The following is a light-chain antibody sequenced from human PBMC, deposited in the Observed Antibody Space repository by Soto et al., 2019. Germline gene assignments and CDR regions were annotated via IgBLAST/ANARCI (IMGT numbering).Light chain of an antibody. J-gene: IGKJ2*03. CDR1: QSVSSNY. V-gene: IGKV3-20*01. CDR2: GGS. CDR3: QQYGSSPMYS. Sequence: EIALTQSPGTLSLSPGERATLSCRASQSVSSNYLAWYQQKPGQAPRLLIYGGSSRATGIPDRFSGSGSGTDFTLTISRLEPEDFAVYYCQQYGSSPMYSFGQGTKLEIK.